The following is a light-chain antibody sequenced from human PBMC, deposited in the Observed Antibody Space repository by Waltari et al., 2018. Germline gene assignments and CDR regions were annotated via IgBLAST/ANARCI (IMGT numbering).Light chain of an antibody. V-gene: IGLV3-19*01. CDR3: NSRDSSGNHLGV. CDR2: GKN. J-gene: IGLJ1*01. Sequence: SSELTQDPAVSVALGQTVRITCQGASLRSYYASWYPQKPGQAPLVVIYGKNNRTSGITERFSGSSSGNTASLTITGAQAEDEADYYCNSRDSSGNHLGVFGTGTKVTVL. CDR1: SLRSYY.